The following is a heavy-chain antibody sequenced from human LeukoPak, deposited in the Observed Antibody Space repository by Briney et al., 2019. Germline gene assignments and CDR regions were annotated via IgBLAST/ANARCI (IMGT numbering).Heavy chain of an antibody. Sequence: GGSLRLSCAASGFTFSSYDMHWVRQATGEGLEWVSAIGTAGDTYYPGSVKGRFTISRENAKNSLYLQMNSLRAGDTAVYYCARGSRLGAFDIWGQGTMVTVSS. CDR2: IGTAGDT. V-gene: IGHV3-13*01. CDR3: ARGSRLGAFDI. J-gene: IGHJ3*02. CDR1: GFTFSSYD.